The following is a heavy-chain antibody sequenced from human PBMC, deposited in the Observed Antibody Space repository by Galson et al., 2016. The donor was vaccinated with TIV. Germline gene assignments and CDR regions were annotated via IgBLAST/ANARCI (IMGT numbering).Heavy chain of an antibody. CDR1: GYTFSKYG. D-gene: IGHD3-16*01. J-gene: IGHJ6*02. CDR3: SRDFGSYQHITDQYYYYALDV. Sequence: SVKVSCKASGYTFSKYGVSWVRQAPGQGLEWMGWISAYNGNTNYAQNLQDRVTMTTDTSTSTAYMELRSLRSEDTAVYFCSRDFGSYQHITDQYYYYALDVGGQGTPVTVSS. CDR2: ISAYNGNT. V-gene: IGHV1-18*04.